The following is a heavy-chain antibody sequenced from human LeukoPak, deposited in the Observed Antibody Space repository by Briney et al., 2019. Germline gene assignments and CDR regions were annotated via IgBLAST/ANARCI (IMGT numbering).Heavy chain of an antibody. CDR1: GGSFSGYY. CDR2: IYYSGSY. J-gene: IGHJ6*03. Sequence: SETLSLTCAVYGGSFSGYYWSWVRQPPGKGLEWIGYIYYSGSYYYNPSLESRITISVDTSKNQFSLTLSPVTAADTAVYYCARSMGTVYYYYYMDVWGKGTTVTVSS. V-gene: IGHV4-34*11. CDR3: ARSMGTVYYYYYMDV. D-gene: IGHD2-21*02.